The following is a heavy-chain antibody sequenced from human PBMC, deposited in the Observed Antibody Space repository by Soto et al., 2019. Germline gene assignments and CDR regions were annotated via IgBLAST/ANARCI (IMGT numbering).Heavy chain of an antibody. CDR3: ARHTPAISISDH. Sequence: QLQLQESGPGLVKPSETLSLTCTVSGGSISSSSYYWGWIRQPPGRGLEWIGSIYYSRSTYYNPSSKSRVTISVDTSKNPFSLKLSSVTAADTAVYYCARHTPAISISDHWGQGTLVTVSS. J-gene: IGHJ4*02. D-gene: IGHD2-15*01. CDR1: GGSISSSSYY. V-gene: IGHV4-39*01. CDR2: IYYSRST.